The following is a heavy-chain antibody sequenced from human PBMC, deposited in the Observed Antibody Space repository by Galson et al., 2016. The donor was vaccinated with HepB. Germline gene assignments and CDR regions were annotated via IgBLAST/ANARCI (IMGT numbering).Heavy chain of an antibody. Sequence: SLRLSCAGSGFTFRSYSINWVRQTPGKGLEWVSSIDSKGEYRNYADSVKGRFTISRGNAKNSVYLQMNSLRAEDTALYYCAREDIRFLEWLGYYSDPWGRGTRVPVSS. CDR2: IDSKGEYR. J-gene: IGHJ2*01. CDR3: AREDIRFLEWLGYYSDP. D-gene: IGHD3-3*01. V-gene: IGHV3-21*06. CDR1: GFTFRSYS.